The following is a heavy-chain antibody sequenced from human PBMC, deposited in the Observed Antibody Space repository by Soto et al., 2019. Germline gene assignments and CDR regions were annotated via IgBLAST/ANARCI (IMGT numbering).Heavy chain of an antibody. CDR1: GFTFSSYS. Sequence: EVQLVESGGGLVKPGGSLRLSCAASGFTFSSYSMNWVRQAPGKGLEWVSSISSSSSYIYYADSVKGRFTISRDNAKNSLYLQMNSLRAEDTAVYYCATGKYYYDSSGYYYSWGQGTLVTVSS. D-gene: IGHD3-22*01. CDR3: ATGKYYYDSSGYYYS. CDR2: ISSSSSYI. J-gene: IGHJ4*02. V-gene: IGHV3-21*04.